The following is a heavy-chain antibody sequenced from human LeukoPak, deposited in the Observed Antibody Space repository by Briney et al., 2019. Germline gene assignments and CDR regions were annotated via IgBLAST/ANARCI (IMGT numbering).Heavy chain of an antibody. V-gene: IGHV3-23*01. CDR2: ISGSGGST. D-gene: IGHD5-18*01. Sequence: GGSLRLSCAASGFTFSSYAMSWVRQAPGKGLEWVSAISGSGGSTYYADSVKGRLTISRDNSKNTLYLQMNSLRAEDTAVYYCASPGGAWIQLWSLDYWGQGTLVTVSS. CDR3: ASPGGAWIQLWSLDY. CDR1: GFTFSSYA. J-gene: IGHJ4*02.